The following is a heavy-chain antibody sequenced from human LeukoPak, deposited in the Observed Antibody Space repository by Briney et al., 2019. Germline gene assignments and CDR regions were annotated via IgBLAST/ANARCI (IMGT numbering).Heavy chain of an antibody. V-gene: IGHV3-53*01. J-gene: IGHJ5*02. CDR2: IYSGGST. CDR1: GFTVSSNY. D-gene: IGHD3-3*02. Sequence: PGGSLRLSCAAPGFTVSSNYMSWVRQAPGKGLEWVSVIYSGGSTYYADSVKGRFTISRDNSKNTLYLQMNSLRAEDTAVYYCARGGAIFLNWFDPWGQGTLVTVSS. CDR3: ARGGAIFLNWFDP.